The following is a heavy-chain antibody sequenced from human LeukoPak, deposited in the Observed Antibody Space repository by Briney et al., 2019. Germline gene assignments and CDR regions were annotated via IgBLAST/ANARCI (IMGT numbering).Heavy chain of an antibody. CDR2: ISYDGSNK. CDR1: GFTFSSYG. J-gene: IGHJ4*02. D-gene: IGHD3-22*01. CDR3: AKDGGHYYDSSGYLVY. Sequence: GGSLRLSCAASGFTFSSYGMHWVRQAPGKGLEWVAVISYDGSNKHYADSVKGRFTISRGNSKNTLYLQMNSLRAEDTAVYYCAKDGGHYYDSSGYLVYWGQGTLVTVSS. V-gene: IGHV3-30*18.